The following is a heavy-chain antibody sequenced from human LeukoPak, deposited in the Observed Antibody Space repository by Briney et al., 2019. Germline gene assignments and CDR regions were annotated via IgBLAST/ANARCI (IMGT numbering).Heavy chain of an antibody. J-gene: IGHJ4*02. Sequence: GGSLRLSCAASGFTFSDYAMSWVRQAPGKGLEWVSAVSGSGRSTYYADSVKGRFTISRDTSKNTLYLQMNSLRAEDTAVYYCASGYSSGWYYFDYWGQRTLVTVSS. V-gene: IGHV3-23*01. D-gene: IGHD6-19*01. CDR3: ASGYSSGWYYFDY. CDR2: VSGSGRST. CDR1: GFTFSDYA.